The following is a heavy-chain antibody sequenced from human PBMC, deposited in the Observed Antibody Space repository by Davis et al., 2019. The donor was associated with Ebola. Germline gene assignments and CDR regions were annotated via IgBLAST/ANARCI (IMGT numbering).Heavy chain of an antibody. V-gene: IGHV3-23*01. J-gene: IGHJ4*02. Sequence: GESLKISCVASGFTFSSYAMSWVRQAPGKGLEWVSAISGSGGSTYYADSVKGRFTISRDNSKNTLYLQMNSLRAEDTAVYYCAKRGYGDNFGVKNFEHWGQGTLVTVSS. D-gene: IGHD4-23*01. CDR1: GFTFSSYA. CDR2: ISGSGGST. CDR3: AKRGYGDNFGVKNFEH.